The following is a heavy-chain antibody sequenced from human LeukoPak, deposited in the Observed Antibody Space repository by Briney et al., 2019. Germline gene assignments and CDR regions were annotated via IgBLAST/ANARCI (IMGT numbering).Heavy chain of an antibody. V-gene: IGHV4-59*01. Sequence: SETLSLTCTVSGGSISVYYWNWIRQPPGKGLEWIGNIQYSGSTNYNPSLKSRVTILLDTSKNQFSLKLNSVTAADTAVYYCARDWELGHWGQGTLVTVS. CDR2: IQYSGST. CDR1: GGSISVYY. CDR3: ARDWELGH. D-gene: IGHD1-1*01. J-gene: IGHJ5*02.